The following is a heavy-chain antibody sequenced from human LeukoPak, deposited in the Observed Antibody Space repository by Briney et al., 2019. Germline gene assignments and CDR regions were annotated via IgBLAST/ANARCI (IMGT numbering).Heavy chain of an antibody. CDR2: IYYSGST. V-gene: IGHV4-59*01. CDR1: GGSISSYY. J-gene: IGHJ4*02. CDR3: ARLDRVFDY. D-gene: IGHD3-10*01. Sequence: SETLSLTCTVSGGSISSYYWSWIRQPPGKGLEWIGYIYYSGSTNYNPSLKSRVTISVDTSKNQFSLKLGSVTAADTAVYYCARLDRVFDYWGQGTLVTVSS.